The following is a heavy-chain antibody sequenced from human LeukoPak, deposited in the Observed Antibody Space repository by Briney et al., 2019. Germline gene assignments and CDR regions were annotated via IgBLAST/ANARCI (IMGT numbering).Heavy chain of an antibody. Sequence: ASVKVSCKASGYTFTGYYMHWVRQAPGQGLEWMGWINPNSGGTNYAQKFQGRVTMTRDTSISTAYMELSRLRSDDTAVYYCAVMGYCSGGSCYPFDYWGQGTLVTVSS. J-gene: IGHJ4*02. D-gene: IGHD2-15*01. CDR3: AVMGYCSGGSCYPFDY. CDR1: GYTFTGYY. V-gene: IGHV1-2*02. CDR2: INPNSGGT.